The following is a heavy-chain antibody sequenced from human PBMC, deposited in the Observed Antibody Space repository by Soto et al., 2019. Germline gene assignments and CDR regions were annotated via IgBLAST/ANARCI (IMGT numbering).Heavy chain of an antibody. D-gene: IGHD5-12*01. CDR2: IYYSGST. CDR1: RGPTTSGGYY. V-gene: IGHV4-31*03. Sequence: PSETPSLTCTVSRGPTTSGGYYWSSIRQHPGKGLEWIGYIYYSGSTYYNPSLKSRVTISVDTSKNQFSLKLSSVTAADTAVYYCARGGYAGRYYFDYWGQG. J-gene: IGHJ4*02. CDR3: ARGGYAGRYYFDY.